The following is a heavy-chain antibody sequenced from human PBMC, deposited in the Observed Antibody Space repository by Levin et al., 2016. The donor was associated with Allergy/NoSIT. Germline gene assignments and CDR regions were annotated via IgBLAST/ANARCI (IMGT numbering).Heavy chain of an antibody. J-gene: IGHJ4*02. CDR3: AINIAAAGTLNYFDY. CDR2: IDPSDSYT. CDR1: GYSFTSYW. Sequence: GESLKISCKGSGYSFTSYWISWVRQMPGKGLEWMGRIDPSDSYTNYSPSFQGHVTISADKSISTAYLQWSSLKASDTAMYYCAINIAAAGTLNYFDYWGQGTLVTVSS. V-gene: IGHV5-10-1*01. D-gene: IGHD6-13*01.